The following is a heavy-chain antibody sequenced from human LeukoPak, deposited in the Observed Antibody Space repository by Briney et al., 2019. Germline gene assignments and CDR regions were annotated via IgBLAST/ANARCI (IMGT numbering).Heavy chain of an antibody. D-gene: IGHD6-13*01. CDR3: ARVGQQLDYYYYYMDV. J-gene: IGHJ6*03. Sequence: GASVKVSCKASGHTFTSYDINWVRQATGQGLEWMGWMNPNSGNTGYAQKFQGRVTMTRNTSISTAYMELSSLRSEDTAVYYCARVGQQLDYYYYYMDVWGKGTTVTVSS. CDR1: GHTFTSYD. V-gene: IGHV1-8*01. CDR2: MNPNSGNT.